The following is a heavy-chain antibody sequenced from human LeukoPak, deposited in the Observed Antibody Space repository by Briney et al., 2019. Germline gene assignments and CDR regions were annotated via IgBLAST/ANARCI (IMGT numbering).Heavy chain of an antibody. CDR3: ARAPDTAMVTPIDY. J-gene: IGHJ4*02. D-gene: IGHD5-18*01. Sequence: GGSLRLSCAASGFSFRDFGMHWVRQAPGKGLEWLAIIWYDGSIKYYADSVKGRFTISRDNSKNTLYLQMNSLSAEDTAVYYCARAPDTAMVTPIDYWGQGTLVTVSS. V-gene: IGHV3-33*01. CDR1: GFSFRDFG. CDR2: IWYDGSIK.